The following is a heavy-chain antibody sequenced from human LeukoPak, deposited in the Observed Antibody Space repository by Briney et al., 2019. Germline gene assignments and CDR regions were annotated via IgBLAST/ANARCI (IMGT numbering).Heavy chain of an antibody. D-gene: IGHD3-3*01. Sequence: GGSLRLSCAASGFTFSSYWMHWVRQAPGKGLVWVSRINSDGSSTSYADSVKGRFTISRDSAKNTLYLQMNSLRAEDTAVYYCAREQANSYYDFWSGQNSLLDYWGQGTLVTVPS. CDR2: INSDGSST. CDR3: AREQANSYYDFWSGQNSLLDY. J-gene: IGHJ4*02. CDR1: GFTFSSYW. V-gene: IGHV3-74*01.